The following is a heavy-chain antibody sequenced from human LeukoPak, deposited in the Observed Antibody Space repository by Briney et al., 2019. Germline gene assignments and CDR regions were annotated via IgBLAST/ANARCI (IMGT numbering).Heavy chain of an antibody. V-gene: IGHV1-69*04. CDR2: IIPILGIA. Sequence: GASVKVSCKASGGTFSSYAISWVQQAPGQGLEWMGRIIPILGIANYAQKFQGRVTITADKSTSTAYMELSSLRSEDTAVYYCARDLSMVRGVTYKDVWGQGTTVTVSS. J-gene: IGHJ6*02. D-gene: IGHD3-10*01. CDR1: GGTFSSYA. CDR3: ARDLSMVRGVTYKDV.